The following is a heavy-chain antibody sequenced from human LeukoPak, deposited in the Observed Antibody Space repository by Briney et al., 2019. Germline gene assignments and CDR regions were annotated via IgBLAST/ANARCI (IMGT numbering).Heavy chain of an antibody. CDR3: ARNSIGFFRWGYYFDY. CDR1: GFTFSSYA. CDR2: INSDGSST. V-gene: IGHV3-74*01. D-gene: IGHD2-21*01. J-gene: IGHJ4*02. Sequence: GGSLRLSCAASGFTFSSYAMSWVRQAPEKGLVWVSRINSDGSSTSYADSVKGRFTISRDNSKNTLYLQMNSLRAEDTAVYYCARNSIGFFRWGYYFDYWGQGTLVTVSS.